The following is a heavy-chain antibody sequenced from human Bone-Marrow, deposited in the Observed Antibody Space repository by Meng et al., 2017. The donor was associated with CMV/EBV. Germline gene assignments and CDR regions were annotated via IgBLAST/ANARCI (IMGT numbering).Heavy chain of an antibody. CDR2: ISSSGSTI. Sequence: GESLKISCAASGFTFSSYEMNWVRQAPGKGLEWVSYISSSGSTIYYADSVKGRFTISRDNAKNSLYLQMNSLRAYDTAVYYCARNTYCSSTSCYWGPYYYYGMDVWGQGTTVTVSS. CDR3: ARNTYCSSTSCYWGPYYYYGMDV. CDR1: GFTFSSYE. D-gene: IGHD2-2*01. J-gene: IGHJ6*02. V-gene: IGHV3-48*03.